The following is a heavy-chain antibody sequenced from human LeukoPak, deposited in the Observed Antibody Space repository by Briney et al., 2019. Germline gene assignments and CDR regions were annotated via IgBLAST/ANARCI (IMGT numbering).Heavy chain of an antibody. D-gene: IGHD3-22*01. Sequence: PGGPLSPPWPPPRSTFSSNVLNWVRQAQAKGRNGVPLIWYVGDNKYYSDSVKGRFTISRDNSKNTLYLQMNSLRAEDTAVYYCAKARATYLYDTSGYSALDYWGQGTLVTVSS. CDR1: RSTFSSNV. V-gene: IGHV3-33*06. CDR3: AKARATYLYDTSGYSALDY. CDR2: IWYVGDNK. J-gene: IGHJ4*02.